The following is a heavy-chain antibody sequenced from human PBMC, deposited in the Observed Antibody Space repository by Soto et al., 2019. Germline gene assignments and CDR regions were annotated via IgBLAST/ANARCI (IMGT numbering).Heavy chain of an antibody. CDR3: ARRGSGSYYDY. V-gene: IGHV3-23*01. J-gene: IGHJ4*02. Sequence: EVQLLESGGGLVQPGGSLRLSCAASGFTFSSYAMRWVRQAPGKGLEWVSAISGSGGSTYYADSVKGRFTISRDNSKNTLYLQRNSLRAEDTAVYYCARRGSGSYYDYWGQGTLVTVSS. D-gene: IGHD1-26*01. CDR2: ISGSGGST. CDR1: GFTFSSYA.